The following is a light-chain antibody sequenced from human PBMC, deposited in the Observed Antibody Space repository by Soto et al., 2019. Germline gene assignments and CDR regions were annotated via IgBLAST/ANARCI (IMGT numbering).Light chain of an antibody. V-gene: IGLV1-47*02. CDR2: SNN. J-gene: IGLJ1*01. CDR1: SSNIGSNC. CDR3: SSYTGGNPSYV. Sequence: QSVLTQPPSASGTPGQRVTISCSGSSSNIGSNCVYWYQQLPGTAPKLLIYSNNQRPSGVPDRFSGSKSGTSASLAISGLRSEDEADYYCSSYTGGNPSYVFGTGTKVTVL.